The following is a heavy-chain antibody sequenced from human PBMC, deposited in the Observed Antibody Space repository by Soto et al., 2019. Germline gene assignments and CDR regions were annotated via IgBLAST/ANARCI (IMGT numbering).Heavy chain of an antibody. J-gene: IGHJ5*02. CDR1: GFSLSTSGVG. CDR2: IYWDDDK. V-gene: IGHV2-5*02. D-gene: IGHD3-9*01. CDR3: AHLRITIFLEYNWFDP. Sequence: QITLKESGPTLVKPTQTLTLTCTFSGFSLSTSGVGVGWIRQPPGKALEWLALIYWDDDKRYSPSLKSRLTITKATSQNQVVLTMTNIDPVDTATYYCAHLRITIFLEYNWFDPWGQGTLVTVSS.